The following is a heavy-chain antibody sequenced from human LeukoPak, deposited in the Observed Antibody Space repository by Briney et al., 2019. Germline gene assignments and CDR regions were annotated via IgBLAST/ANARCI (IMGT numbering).Heavy chain of an antibody. CDR1: GFPFSTYW. CDR3: TRDLGGPSDY. V-gene: IGHV3-74*01. CDR2: INSGGNRT. Sequence: GGSLRLSCAASGFPFSTYWMHWVRQVPGKGLVWVSGINSGGNRTTYADSVKGRFTISRDNAKNTLYLQMYSLRVEDTAVYYCTRDLGGPSDYWGRGTQVTVSS. J-gene: IGHJ4*02.